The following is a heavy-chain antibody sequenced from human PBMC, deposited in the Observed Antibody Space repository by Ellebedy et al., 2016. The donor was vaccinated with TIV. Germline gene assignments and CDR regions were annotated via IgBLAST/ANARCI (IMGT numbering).Heavy chain of an antibody. J-gene: IGHJ4*02. CDR1: GGTFSSYA. Sequence: SVKVSXXASGGTFSSYAISWLRQAPGQGLEWMGGIIPIFGTANYAQKFQGRVTITADKSTSTAYMELSSLRSEDTAVYYCARERTSHSFDYWGQGTLVTVSS. CDR3: ARERTSHSFDY. V-gene: IGHV1-69*06. D-gene: IGHD2-2*01. CDR2: IIPIFGTA.